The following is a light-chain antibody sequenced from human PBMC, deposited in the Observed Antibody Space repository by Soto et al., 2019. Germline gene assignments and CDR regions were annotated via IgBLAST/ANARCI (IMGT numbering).Light chain of an antibody. Sequence: DIQMTQSPSSLSASVGDRVTITCRASQSISSYLNWYQQKPGKAPKLLIYAASSLQSGVPSRFSGSGSGTDFTLTISSLQPEDFANYYGQHSYSTPRTFGQGTKVEIK. J-gene: IGKJ1*01. CDR1: QSISSY. CDR2: AAS. V-gene: IGKV1-39*01. CDR3: QHSYSTPRT.